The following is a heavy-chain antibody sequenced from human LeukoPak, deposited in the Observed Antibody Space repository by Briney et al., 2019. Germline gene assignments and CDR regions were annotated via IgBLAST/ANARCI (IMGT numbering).Heavy chain of an antibody. J-gene: IGHJ4*02. Sequence: SETLSLTCTVSGGSISSYYWSWIRQPPGKGLEWIGYIYYSGSTNYNPSLKSRVTISVDTSKNQFSLKLSSVTAADTAVCYCARARRDRGYSYYYFDYWGQGTLVTVSS. CDR1: GGSISSYY. V-gene: IGHV4-59*01. D-gene: IGHD5-18*01. CDR2: IYYSGST. CDR3: ARARRDRGYSYYYFDY.